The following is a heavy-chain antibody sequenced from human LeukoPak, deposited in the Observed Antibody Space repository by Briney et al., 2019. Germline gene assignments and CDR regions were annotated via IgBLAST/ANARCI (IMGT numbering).Heavy chain of an antibody. J-gene: IGHJ5*01. Sequence: PSETLSLTCTVSGGSITTIPYNWGWIRQPPGKGLEWIGTISYVGTTYYEPSLKSRVTMSIDKSKNLFSLNLNSATAADTAVYYCARHPTGYPNWFDSWGQGTLVIVSS. D-gene: IGHD3-9*01. V-gene: IGHV4-39*01. CDR1: GGSITTIPYN. CDR3: ARHPTGYPNWFDS. CDR2: ISYVGTT.